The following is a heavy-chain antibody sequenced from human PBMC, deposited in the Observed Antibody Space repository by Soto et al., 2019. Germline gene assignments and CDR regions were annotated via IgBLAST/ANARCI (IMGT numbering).Heavy chain of an antibody. CDR2: ISSSSNYI. J-gene: IGHJ4*02. CDR3: ARDQGTVAPSYFDS. CDR1: GFTFSTYS. D-gene: IGHD1-26*01. V-gene: IGHV3-21*06. Sequence: PGGSLRLSCAASGFTFSTYSMNWVRQAPGRRLEWVSSISSSSNYIYYGDAVKGRCTISRDNAKNLVYLHMSSLRAEDTALYYCARDQGTVAPSYFDSWGRGILVTVSS.